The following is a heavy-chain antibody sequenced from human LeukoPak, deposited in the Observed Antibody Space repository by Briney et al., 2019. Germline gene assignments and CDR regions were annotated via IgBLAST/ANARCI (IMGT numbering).Heavy chain of an antibody. Sequence: GGSLRLSCAASGFTFSSYAMHWVRQAPGKGLEWVAVISYDGSNKYYADSVKGRFTISRDNSKNTLYLQMNSLRAEDTAVYYCARDRYCSSTSCHGSWFDPWGQGTLVTVSS. V-gene: IGHV3-30*04. CDR3: ARDRYCSSTSCHGSWFDP. D-gene: IGHD2-2*01. CDR1: GFTFSSYA. CDR2: ISYDGSNK. J-gene: IGHJ5*02.